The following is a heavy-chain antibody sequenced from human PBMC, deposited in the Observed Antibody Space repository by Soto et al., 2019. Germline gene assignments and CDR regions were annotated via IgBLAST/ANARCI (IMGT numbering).Heavy chain of an antibody. J-gene: IGHJ4*02. D-gene: IGHD4-4*01. CDR3: VRGAFADYTSSAVH. V-gene: IGHV1-69*01. Sequence: QVLLVQSGAEVKKSGSSVRVSCRDSGDSFSSDAFSWVRQAPGQGLEYVGGVIPLAGVPNYAQKFHGRVTITADESTGTTYMELSSLKFDDTAVYYCVRGAFADYTSSAVHWGQGTLITVAS. CDR1: GDSFSSDA. CDR2: VIPLAGVP.